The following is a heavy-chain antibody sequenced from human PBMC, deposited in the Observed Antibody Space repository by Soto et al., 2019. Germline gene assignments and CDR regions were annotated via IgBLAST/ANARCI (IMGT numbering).Heavy chain of an antibody. CDR3: AKSPTVYSSSWYYFDY. Sequence: EVQLLESGGGLVQPGGSLRLSCAASGFTFSSYAMSWVRQAPGKGLQWVSGISGGGGSTYYADSVKGRFTISRDNSQNTLSLQMNSLRAEDTAVYYCAKSPTVYSSSWYYFDYWCQGTLVTVSS. J-gene: IGHJ4*01. V-gene: IGHV3-23*01. CDR2: ISGGGGST. D-gene: IGHD6-13*01. CDR1: GFTFSSYA.